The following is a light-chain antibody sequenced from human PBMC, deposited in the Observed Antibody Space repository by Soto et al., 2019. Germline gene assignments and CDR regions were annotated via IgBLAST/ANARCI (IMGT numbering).Light chain of an antibody. CDR1: QSISNY. CDR2: AVS. CDR3: QQSYSTART. Sequence: DILMTQSTSSLSASVGDRVTSSCRASQSISNYLNWYQQKPGKAPNLLIYAVSSLRSGVPSRFSGSGSGTDFTLTISSLQPEDFATYYCQQSYSTARTFGQGTKLEIK. V-gene: IGKV1-39*01. J-gene: IGKJ2*01.